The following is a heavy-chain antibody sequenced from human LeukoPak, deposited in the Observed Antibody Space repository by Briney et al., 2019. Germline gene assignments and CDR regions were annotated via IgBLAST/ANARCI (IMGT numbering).Heavy chain of an antibody. CDR3: ARLIGGAGYFDL. CDR2: VYYSGST. CDR1: GGSISSYY. J-gene: IGHJ2*01. V-gene: IGHV4-59*08. Sequence: PETLSLTCSVSGGSISSYYWSWIRQPPGKGLEWIGYVYYSGSTNYNPSLWSRVTISVDTSKSQFSLNLSSVTAADTAVYYCARLIGGAGYFDLWGRGTLVTVSS.